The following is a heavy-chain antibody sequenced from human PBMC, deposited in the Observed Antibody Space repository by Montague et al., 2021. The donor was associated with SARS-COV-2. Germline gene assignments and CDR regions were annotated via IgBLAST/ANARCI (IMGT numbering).Heavy chain of an antibody. V-gene: IGHV4-59*08. CDR1: GWSTASHH. CDR2: VYYKGDT. Sequence: SETLSLTCAVPGWSTASHHWNCIRLSPGKIPEWIAYVYYKGDTKYNPSLQSRVTISIDTSENQFSLRLNSVTAADTAVYFCARGWAFDPWGQGRLVTVSS. CDR3: ARGWAFDP. J-gene: IGHJ3*01. D-gene: IGHD6-19*01.